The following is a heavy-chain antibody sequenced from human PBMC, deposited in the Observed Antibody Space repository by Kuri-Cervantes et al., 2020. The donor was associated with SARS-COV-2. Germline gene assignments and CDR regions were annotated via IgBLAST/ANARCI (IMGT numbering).Heavy chain of an antibody. D-gene: IGHD6-19*01. CDR2: ISGSGGST. Sequence: GVLKISCEGSGFTFSYENMNWVRQAPGKGLEWVPAISGSGGSTYYADSVKGRFTISRDNSKNTLYLQMNSLRAEDTAVYYCAKESSWLRFDPWGQGTLVTVSS. CDR3: AKESSWLRFDP. J-gene: IGHJ5*02. CDR1: GFTFSYEN. V-gene: IGHV3-23*01.